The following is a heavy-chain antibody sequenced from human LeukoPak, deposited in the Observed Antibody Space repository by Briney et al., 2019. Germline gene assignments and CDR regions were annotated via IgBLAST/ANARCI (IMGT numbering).Heavy chain of an antibody. V-gene: IGHV4-59*12. J-gene: IGHJ6*02. CDR1: GGSISSYY. Sequence: SETLSLTCTVSGGSISSYYWSWIRQPPGKGLEWIGYIYYSGSTNYNPSLKSRATISVDTSKNQFSLKLSSVTAADTAVYYCASVVPAAIRDFYYGMDVWGQGTTVTVSS. CDR3: ASVVPAAIRDFYYGMDV. D-gene: IGHD2-2*02. CDR2: IYYSGST.